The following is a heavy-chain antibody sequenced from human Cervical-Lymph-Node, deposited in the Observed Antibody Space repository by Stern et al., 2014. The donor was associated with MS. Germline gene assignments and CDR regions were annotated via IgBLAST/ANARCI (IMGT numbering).Heavy chain of an antibody. V-gene: IGHV1-69*01. Sequence: QVQLVQSGAEVKKPGSSVKVSCKASGGTFSNYATSWVRQVPGQGLEWVGGLIPIFDMVHYAKKFQGRVTMAADESTSTAYMEVNSLTHEDTAVYYCARASLTSGYYYSHLAYWGQGTLVTVSS. D-gene: IGHD3-22*01. CDR1: GGTFSNYA. CDR3: ARASLTSGYYYSHLAY. J-gene: IGHJ4*02. CDR2: LIPIFDMV.